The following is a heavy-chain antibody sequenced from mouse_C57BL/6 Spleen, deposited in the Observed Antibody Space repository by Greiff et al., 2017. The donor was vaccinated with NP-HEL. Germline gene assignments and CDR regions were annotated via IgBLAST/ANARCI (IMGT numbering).Heavy chain of an antibody. J-gene: IGHJ1*03. V-gene: IGHV3-6*01. CDR3: ARLRSYAWYFDV. CDR1: GYSITSGYY. Sequence: EVQLVESGPGLVKPSQSLSLTCSVTGYSITSGYYWNWIRQFPGNKLEWMGYISYDGSNNYNPSLKNRISITRDTSKNQFFLKLNSVTTEDTATYYCARLRSYAWYFDVWGTGTTVTVSS. CDR2: ISYDGSN. D-gene: IGHD1-1*01.